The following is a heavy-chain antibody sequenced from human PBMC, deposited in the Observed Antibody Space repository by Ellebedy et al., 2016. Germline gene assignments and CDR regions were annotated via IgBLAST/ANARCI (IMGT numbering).Heavy chain of an antibody. D-gene: IGHD6-19*01. V-gene: IGHV3-7*04. CDR3: ARGAYTGGWYPDYFDF. CDR1: GFTFSHYW. Sequence: GGSLRLSCAASGFTFSHYWMSWVRQAPGKGLEWVANIKQDGSDQYCVDSVKGRFTMSRDNAKNALYLQMNSLAAEDTAVYYCARGAYTGGWYPDYFDFWGQGTLVTVSS. CDR2: IKQDGSDQ. J-gene: IGHJ4*02.